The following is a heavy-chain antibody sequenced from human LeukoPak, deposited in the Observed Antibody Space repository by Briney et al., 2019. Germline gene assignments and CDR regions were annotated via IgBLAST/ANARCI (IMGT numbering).Heavy chain of an antibody. V-gene: IGHV4-34*01. CDR2: INHSGST. CDR3: ARNDGNAALDI. D-gene: IGHD1-1*01. CDR1: GGSFSGYY. Sequence: SETLSLTCAVYGGSFSGYYWSWIRQPPGKGLEWIGEINHSGSTNYNPSLKSRVTISVDKSKSQFSLKLNSVTAADTAVYYCARNDGNAALDIWGQGTMVTVSS. J-gene: IGHJ3*02.